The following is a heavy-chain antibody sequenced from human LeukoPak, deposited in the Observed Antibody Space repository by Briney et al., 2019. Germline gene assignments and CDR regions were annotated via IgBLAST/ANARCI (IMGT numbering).Heavy chain of an antibody. J-gene: IGHJ4*02. CDR1: GFPFSSYG. D-gene: IGHD5-24*01. CDR2: ISFDGSYK. V-gene: IGHV3-30*03. CDR3: TRVGYIDEGIDY. Sequence: GGSLRLSCAASGFPFSSYGVHWVRQAPGKGLEWVVLISFDGSYKYYADSVRGRFTISRDNSKNTLFLQMNSLRAEDTAIYYCTRVGYIDEGIDYWGQGTLVTVSS.